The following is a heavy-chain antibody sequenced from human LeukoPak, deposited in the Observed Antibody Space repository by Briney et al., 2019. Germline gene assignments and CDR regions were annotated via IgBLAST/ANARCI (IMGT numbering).Heavy chain of an antibody. J-gene: IGHJ4*02. D-gene: IGHD6-13*01. CDR3: ARTSAEYSNSWIDY. V-gene: IGHV4-4*02. CDR2: IYHSGST. Sequence: GSLRLSCAASGFTFSTFWMSWVRQPPGKGLEWIGEIYHSGSTYSNPSLQSRVTISVDKSNNHFSLKLTSVTAADTAVYYCARTSAEYSNSWIDYWGQGTLVIVSS. CDR1: GFTFSTFW.